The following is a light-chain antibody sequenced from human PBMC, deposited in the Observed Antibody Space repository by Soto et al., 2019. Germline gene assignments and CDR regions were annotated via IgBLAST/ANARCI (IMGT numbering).Light chain of an antibody. CDR2: GAS. V-gene: IGKV3-15*01. Sequence: EIVMTQSPANLSVSPGERATLSCRASQSVSSSLAWYQQKPGQAPRLLIYGASTRATGVPARFSGTGSETDFTLTISGLQSEDSAVYFCQQYNNWPFSFGQGTRLENK. CDR3: QQYNNWPFS. J-gene: IGKJ5*01. CDR1: QSVSSS.